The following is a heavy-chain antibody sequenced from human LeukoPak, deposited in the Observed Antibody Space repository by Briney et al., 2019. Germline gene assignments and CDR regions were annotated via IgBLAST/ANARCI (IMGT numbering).Heavy chain of an antibody. CDR3: ARNHIVTGTYFDS. V-gene: IGHV4-4*07. Sequence: NPSQTLSLTCTASGDSISSYYWNWIRQPAGKGLEWIGRIYASGYTEYNPSLQTRVTMSVDTSKNEFSLKVDTVTAADTAVYFCARNHIVTGTYFDSWGQGILVTVSS. J-gene: IGHJ4*02. CDR1: GDSISSYY. CDR2: IYASGYT. D-gene: IGHD3-10*01.